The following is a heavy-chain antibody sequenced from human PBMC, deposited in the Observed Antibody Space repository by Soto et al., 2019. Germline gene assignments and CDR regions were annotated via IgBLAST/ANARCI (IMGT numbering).Heavy chain of an antibody. J-gene: IGHJ4*02. CDR3: ARDLDYYGSGNYYNRIDY. D-gene: IGHD3-10*01. CDR1: GGPFSDYA. Sequence: QVQLVQSGAEVKKPGSSVKVSCKVSGGPFSDYAVSWVRQAPGQGLEWMGGIIPMFGTANYAQKFQGRVTITADESTTTGYMELSSLRSEDTAVYYCARDLDYYGSGNYYNRIDYWGQGTLVPVSS. CDR2: IIPMFGTA. V-gene: IGHV1-69*01.